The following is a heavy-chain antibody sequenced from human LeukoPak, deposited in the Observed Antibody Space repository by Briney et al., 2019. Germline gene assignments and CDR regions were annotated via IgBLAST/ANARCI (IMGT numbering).Heavy chain of an antibody. Sequence: SVKVSCKTSGYIFGHNGISWVRQAPGQGLEWMGGIIPIFGTANYAQKFQGRVTITADESTSTAYMGLSSLRSEDTAVYYCARMVDIVAPFDLRGRGTLVTVSS. CDR1: GYIFGHNG. V-gene: IGHV1-69*13. D-gene: IGHD5-12*01. CDR2: IIPIFGTA. J-gene: IGHJ2*01. CDR3: ARMVDIVAPFDL.